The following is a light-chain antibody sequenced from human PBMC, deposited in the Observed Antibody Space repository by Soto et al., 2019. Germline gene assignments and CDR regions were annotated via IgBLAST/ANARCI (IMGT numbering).Light chain of an antibody. CDR2: DVS. Sequence: QSALTQPASVSGSPGQSITISCTGTSGDVGAYNYVSWYQQRPGKAPRLMIYDVSNRPSGASNRFSGSKSGNTASLTISGLQAEDEADYYCSSFTISRNTVIFGGGTKLTVL. V-gene: IGLV2-14*01. J-gene: IGLJ2*01. CDR1: SGDVGAYNY. CDR3: SSFTISRNTVI.